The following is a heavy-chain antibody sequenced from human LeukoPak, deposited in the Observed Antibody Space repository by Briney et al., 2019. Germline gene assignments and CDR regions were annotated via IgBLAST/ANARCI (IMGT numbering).Heavy chain of an antibody. CDR3: ASLRSSGWPPPKSY. V-gene: IGHV4-39*01. Sequence: PSETLSLTCTVSGGSITSNNYYWSWIRQPPGKGREGMASLYDSGNTYSSSSLQSRVSISIATSDNPFSLTLYSVTAADAAWYYWASLRSSGWPPPKSYWGKGTLVTVSS. J-gene: IGHJ4*02. CDR1: GGSITSNNYY. D-gene: IGHD6-25*01. CDR2: LYDSGNT.